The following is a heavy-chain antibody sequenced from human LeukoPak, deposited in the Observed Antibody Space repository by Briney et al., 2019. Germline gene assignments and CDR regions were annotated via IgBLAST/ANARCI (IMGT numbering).Heavy chain of an antibody. CDR1: GGSISSFA. CDR2: IFYTGTT. Sequence: SETLSLTCTVSGGSISSFAGSWIRQPPGTGLEWIGYIFYTGTTNYNPSLKSRVTISLDTSKNRISLKLTSVTAADTAVYARHGQQLGLVRYYFDYWGQGILVTVSS. J-gene: IGHJ4*02. CDR3: HGQQLGLVRYYFDY. V-gene: IGHV4-59*08. D-gene: IGHD6-13*01.